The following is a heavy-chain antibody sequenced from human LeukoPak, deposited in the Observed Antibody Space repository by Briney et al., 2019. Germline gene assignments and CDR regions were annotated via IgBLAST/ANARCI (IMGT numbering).Heavy chain of an antibody. CDR3: ARGSWKSDVAYYYYYMDV. V-gene: IGHV1-18*01. J-gene: IGHJ6*03. Sequence: ASVKVSCKASGYTFTSYGISWVRQAPGQGLEWMGWISAYNGNTNYAQKLQGRGTMTTDTSTSTAYMELRSLRSGDTAVYYCARGSWKSDVAYYYYYMDVWGKGTTATVSS. D-gene: IGHD1-1*01. CDR2: ISAYNGNT. CDR1: GYTFTSYG.